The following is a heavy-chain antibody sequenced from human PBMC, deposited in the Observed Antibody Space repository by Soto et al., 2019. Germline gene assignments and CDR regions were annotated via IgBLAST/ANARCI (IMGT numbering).Heavy chain of an antibody. CDR2: ISGSGGTT. CDR1: GFTFSSYG. CDR3: AKDYYGAAY. V-gene: IGHV3-23*01. Sequence: GGSLRLSCAASGFTFSSYGMNWVRQAPGKGLEWVSAISGSGGTTYYADSVKGRFTISRDNSKNTLYLQMNSLRADDTAVYPCAKDYYGAAYWGQGTMVTVS. J-gene: IGHJ3*01. D-gene: IGHD4-17*01.